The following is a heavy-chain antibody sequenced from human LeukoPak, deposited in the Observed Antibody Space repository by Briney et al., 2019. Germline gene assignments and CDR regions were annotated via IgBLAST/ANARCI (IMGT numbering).Heavy chain of an antibody. D-gene: IGHD3-10*01. CDR1: GFTFSSYS. Sequence: PGGSLRLSCAASGFTFSSYSMNWVRQAPGKGLEWVSSISSSSSYIYYADSVKGRFTFSRDNAKNSLYLQMDSLRAEDTAVYYCARGTGAAPDPNHVDYWGQGNLVTVSS. CDR2: ISSSSSYI. J-gene: IGHJ4*02. V-gene: IGHV3-21*01. CDR3: ARGTGAAPDPNHVDY.